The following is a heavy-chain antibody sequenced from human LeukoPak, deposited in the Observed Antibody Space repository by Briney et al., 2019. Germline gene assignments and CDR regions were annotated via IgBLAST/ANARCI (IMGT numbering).Heavy chain of an antibody. CDR2: IYYSGST. Sequence: SETLSLTCTVSGGSISSGGYYWSWIRQHPGKGLEWIGYIYYSGSTYYNPSLKSRVTISVDTSKNQFSLMLSSVTAADTAVYYWARDRHPNSSGYFARYNWFDPWGQGALVTVSS. CDR1: GGSISSGGYY. V-gene: IGHV4-31*03. J-gene: IGHJ5*02. D-gene: IGHD3-22*01. CDR3: ARDRHPNSSGYFARYNWFDP.